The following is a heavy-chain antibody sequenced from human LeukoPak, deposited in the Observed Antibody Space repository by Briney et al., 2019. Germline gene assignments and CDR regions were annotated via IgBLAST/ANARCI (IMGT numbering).Heavy chain of an antibody. J-gene: IGHJ4*02. CDR1: GGSFSGYY. V-gene: IGHV4-34*01. CDR3: ARRSLAAAGMNYYFDY. D-gene: IGHD6-13*01. CDR2: INHSGST. Sequence: SETLSLTCAVYGGSFSGYYWSWNRQPPGRGLEWIGEINHSGSTNYNPSLKSRVTISVDTSKNQFSLKLSSVTAADTAVYYCARRSLAAAGMNYYFDYWGQGTLVTVSS.